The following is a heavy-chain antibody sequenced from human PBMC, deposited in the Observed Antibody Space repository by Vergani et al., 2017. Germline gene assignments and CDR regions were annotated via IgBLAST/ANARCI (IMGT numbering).Heavy chain of an antibody. D-gene: IGHD2-15*01. Sequence: EVQLVESGGGLVQPGGSLRLSCAASGFTFSSYWMSWVRQAPGKGLEWVANIKQDGSDKFYVDSVKGRVTVSRDNAKNSLYLQMNSLRAEDTAVYYCARDRGGRGSSYYYGMDVWGQGP. CDR3: ARDRGGRGSSYYYGMDV. CDR2: IKQDGSDK. CDR1: GFTFSSYW. V-gene: IGHV3-7*01. J-gene: IGHJ6*02.